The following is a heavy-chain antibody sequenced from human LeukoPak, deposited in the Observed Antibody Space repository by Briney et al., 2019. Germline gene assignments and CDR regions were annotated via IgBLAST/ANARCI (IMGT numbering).Heavy chain of an antibody. J-gene: IGHJ5*02. Sequence: SETLSLTCTVSGGSISSGSYYWSWIRQPAGKGLEWIGRIYTSGITNYNPSLKSRVTISVDTSKNQFSLKLSSVTAADTAVYYCARARAARFPPPFDPWGQGTLVTVSS. CDR2: IYTSGIT. CDR3: ARARAARFPPPFDP. D-gene: IGHD6-6*01. V-gene: IGHV4-61*02. CDR1: GGSISSGSYY.